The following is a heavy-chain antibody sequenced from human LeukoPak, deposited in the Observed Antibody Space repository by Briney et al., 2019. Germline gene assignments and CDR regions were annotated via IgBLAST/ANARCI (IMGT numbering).Heavy chain of an antibody. D-gene: IGHD3-3*01. Sequence: SETLSLTCTVSGGSISSYYWSWIRQPPGKGLEWIGYIYYSGSTNYNPSLKSRVTISVDTSKNQFSLKLSSVTAADTAVYYCARGDFWSGYYTSDYWGQGTLVTVSS. J-gene: IGHJ4*02. CDR3: ARGDFWSGYYTSDY. V-gene: IGHV4-59*01. CDR1: GGSISSYY. CDR2: IYYSGST.